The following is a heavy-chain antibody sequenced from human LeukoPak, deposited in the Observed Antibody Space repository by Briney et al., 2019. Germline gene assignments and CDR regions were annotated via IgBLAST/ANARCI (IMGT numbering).Heavy chain of an antibody. D-gene: IGHD1-1*01. V-gene: IGHV4-4*07. CDR3: ARNAGDY. CDR1: GGSISDFY. CDR2: IYISGNT. J-gene: IGHJ4*02. Sequence: PSETLSLTCTVSGGSISDFYWSWIRQPAGKGLEWIGRIYISGNTNYNPSLKSRVTMSQDTSKNHFSLRLRSVTAADTAVYYCARNAGDYWGQGTLVTVSS.